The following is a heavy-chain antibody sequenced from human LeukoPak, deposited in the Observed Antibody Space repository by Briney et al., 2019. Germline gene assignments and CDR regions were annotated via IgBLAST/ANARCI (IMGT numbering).Heavy chain of an antibody. J-gene: IGHJ6*02. CDR2: IYYSGST. V-gene: IGHV4-31*03. Sequence: SETLSLTCTVSGGSISSGGYYWSWIRQHPGKGLEWVGYIYYSGSTYYNPSLKSRVTISVDTSKNQFSLKLSSVTAADTAVYYCARDYYYGMDVWGQGTTVTVSS. CDR3: ARDYYYGMDV. CDR1: GGSISSGGYY.